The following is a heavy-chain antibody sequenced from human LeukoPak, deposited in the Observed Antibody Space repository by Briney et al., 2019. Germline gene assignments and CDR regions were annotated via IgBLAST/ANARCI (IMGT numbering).Heavy chain of an antibody. CDR3: ASYRGWNDGRNAFDI. D-gene: IGHD1-1*01. CDR1: GLTFDDYA. Sequence: GRSLRLSCAASGLTFDDYAMHWVRQAPGKGLEWVSGISWNSGSIGYADSVKGRFTISRDNAKNSLYLQMNSLRGEDTALYYCASYRGWNDGRNAFDIWGQGTMVTVSS. V-gene: IGHV3-9*01. CDR2: ISWNSGSI. J-gene: IGHJ3*02.